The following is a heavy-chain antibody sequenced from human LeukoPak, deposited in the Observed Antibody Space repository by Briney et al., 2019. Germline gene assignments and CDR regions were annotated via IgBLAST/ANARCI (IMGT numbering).Heavy chain of an antibody. V-gene: IGHV3-7*01. CDR2: INQDRSQK. J-gene: IGHJ6*02. D-gene: IGHD3-10*01. Sequence: GGSLRLSCAASGFTFRSYWMSWVRQAPGKGLEWVANINQDRSQKYYVDSVRGRFTISRDNAKSSLFLQMNSLRAEDTAVYYCARDPGPLWFGELLYVYYGMDVWGQGTTVTVSS. CDR1: GFTFRSYW. CDR3: ARDPGPLWFGELLYVYYGMDV.